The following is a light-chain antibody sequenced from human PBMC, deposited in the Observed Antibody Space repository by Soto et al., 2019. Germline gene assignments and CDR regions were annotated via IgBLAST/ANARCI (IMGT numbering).Light chain of an antibody. J-gene: IGLJ3*02. V-gene: IGLV2-18*02. CDR1: SSDIGSYNR. CDR3: TSYTPGTALV. CDR2: EVT. Sequence: QSVLTQPPSVSGSPGQSVTISCIGTSSDIGSYNRVFWYQHSPGTAPKLIIYEVTNRPSGVAGRFSGPKSGNTASLTISGLQAEDEADYYCTSYTPGTALVFGGGTQLTVL.